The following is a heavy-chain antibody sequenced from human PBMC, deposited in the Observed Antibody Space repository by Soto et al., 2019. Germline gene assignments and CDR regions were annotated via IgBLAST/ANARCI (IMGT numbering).Heavy chain of an antibody. D-gene: IGHD1-20*01. Sequence: PGGSLRLSCAASGFTFDDYAMHWVRQALGKGLEWVSGISWNSGSIGYADSVKGRFTISRDNAKNSLYLQMNSLRAEDTALYFCAREDNFNTFDYSGQGTLVTVSS. J-gene: IGHJ4*02. CDR1: GFTFDDYA. CDR3: AREDNFNTFDY. V-gene: IGHV3-9*01. CDR2: ISWNSGSI.